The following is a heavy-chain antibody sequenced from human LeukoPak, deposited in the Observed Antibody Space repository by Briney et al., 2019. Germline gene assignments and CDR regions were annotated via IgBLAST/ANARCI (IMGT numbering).Heavy chain of an antibody. CDR2: IKSDNGGA. V-gene: IGHV1-2*02. J-gene: IGHJ6*03. CDR1: GYSFIDYY. D-gene: IGHD6-6*01. CDR3: ARGRIAARAAYYYYYYMDV. Sequence: ASVKVSCKTSGYSFIDYYIHWVRQAPGQGLEWMGWIKSDNGGANYAQMLQGRVTMTRDTSISTVYMELSGLRSDDTAVYYCARGRIAARAAYYYYYYMDVWGKGTTVTVSS.